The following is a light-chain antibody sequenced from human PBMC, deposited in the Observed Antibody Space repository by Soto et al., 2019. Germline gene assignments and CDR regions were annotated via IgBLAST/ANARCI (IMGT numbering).Light chain of an antibody. CDR2: AAF. V-gene: IGKV1-27*01. CDR3: QKYNSAPLT. J-gene: IGKJ4*01. Sequence: DIQMTQSPSSLSASVGDRVTITCRASQGISNYLAWYQQKPGKVPKLLIYAAFSLQPGVPSRFSGSGSGTDYTLTITGLQPEDVASYYCQKYNSAPLTFGGGTKVEIK. CDR1: QGISNY.